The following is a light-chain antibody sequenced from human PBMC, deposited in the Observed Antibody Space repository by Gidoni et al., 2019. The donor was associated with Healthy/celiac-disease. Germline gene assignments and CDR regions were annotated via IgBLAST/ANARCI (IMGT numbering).Light chain of an antibody. CDR3: QQYDNLPIT. V-gene: IGKV1-33*01. J-gene: IGKJ5*01. Sequence: DIQLTHSPSSLSASVGDRVTITCQSSQDISNYFKLYQQKPGKAPKLLIYEASNLETGVPSRFSGSGAGTDFTFTISSLQPEDMATYYCQQYDNLPITFXXXTRLEIK. CDR2: EAS. CDR1: QDISNY.